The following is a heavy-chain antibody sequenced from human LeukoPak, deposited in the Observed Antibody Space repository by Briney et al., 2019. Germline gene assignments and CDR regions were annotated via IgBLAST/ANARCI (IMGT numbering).Heavy chain of an antibody. J-gene: IGHJ4*02. CDR1: GFTFSSYA. CDR2: ISYDGSNK. V-gene: IGHV3-30-3*01. Sequence: GRSRRLSCAASGFTFSSYAMHWVRQAPGKGLERVAVISYDGSNKYYADSVKGRFTIPRDNSKNTLYLQMNSLRAEDTAVYYCAREKEVDTAMVCGLDYWGQGTLVTVSS. D-gene: IGHD5-18*01. CDR3: AREKEVDTAMVCGLDY.